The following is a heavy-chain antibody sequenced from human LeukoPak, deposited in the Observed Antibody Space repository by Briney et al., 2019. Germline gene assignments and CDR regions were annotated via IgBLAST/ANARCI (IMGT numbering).Heavy chain of an antibody. V-gene: IGHV1-46*01. CDR2: INPSGGST. Sequence: GASVKVSCKASGYTFTSYYMHWVRQAPGQGLEWMGIINPSGGSTSYAQKFQGRVTMTRDTSTSTVYMELSSLRSEDTAVYYCARDLGYYDFWSGYSHSDYWGQGTLVTVSS. CDR3: ARDLGYYDFWSGYSHSDY. CDR1: GYTFTSYY. D-gene: IGHD3-3*01. J-gene: IGHJ4*02.